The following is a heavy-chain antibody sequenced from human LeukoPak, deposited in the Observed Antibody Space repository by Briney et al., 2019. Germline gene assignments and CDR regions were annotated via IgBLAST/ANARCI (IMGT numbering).Heavy chain of an antibody. J-gene: IGHJ4*02. CDR1: GFTVSSNY. D-gene: IGHD2-8*01. V-gene: IGHV3-66*01. CDR2: IYSGGST. Sequence: GGSLRLSCAASGFTVSSNYMSWVRQAPGKGLEWVSVIYSGGSTYYADSVKGRFTISRDNSKNTLYLQMNSLRAEDTAVYYCARESYCSNGVCYRTYYFDYWGQGTLVTVSS. CDR3: ARESYCSNGVCYRTYYFDY.